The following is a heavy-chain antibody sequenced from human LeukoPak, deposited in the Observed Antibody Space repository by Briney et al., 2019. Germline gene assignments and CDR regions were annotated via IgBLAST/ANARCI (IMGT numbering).Heavy chain of an antibody. V-gene: IGHV3-30*03. J-gene: IGHJ3*02. D-gene: IGHD2-15*01. CDR1: GFTFSSYG. Sequence: GGSLRLSCAASGFTFSSYGMHWVRQAPGKGLEWVAVISYDGSNKYYADSVKGRFTISRDNSKNTLYLQMNSLRAEDTAVYYCTTDTIVVVAALDAFDIWGQGTMVTVSS. CDR3: TTDTIVVVAALDAFDI. CDR2: ISYDGSNK.